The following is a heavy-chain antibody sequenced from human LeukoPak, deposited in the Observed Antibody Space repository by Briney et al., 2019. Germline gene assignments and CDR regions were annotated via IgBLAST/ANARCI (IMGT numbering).Heavy chain of an antibody. D-gene: IGHD6-13*01. CDR1: GGTFSSYA. CDR2: IIPIFGTA. V-gene: IGHV1-69*01. CDR3: ARGGIPARIAAAGTAWSWFDP. Sequence: SVKVSCKASGGTFSSYAISWVRQAPGQGLEWMGGIIPIFGTANYAQKFQGRVTITADESTSTACMELSSLRSEDTAVYYCARGGIPARIAAAGTAWSWFDPWGQGTLVTVSS. J-gene: IGHJ5*02.